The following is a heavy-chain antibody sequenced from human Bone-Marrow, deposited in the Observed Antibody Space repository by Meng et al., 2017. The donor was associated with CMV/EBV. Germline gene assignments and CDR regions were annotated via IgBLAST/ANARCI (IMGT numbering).Heavy chain of an antibody. V-gene: IGHV1-69*02. Sequence: SVKVSCKASGGTFSSYTISWVRQAPGQGLEWMGRIIPILGIANYAQKFQGRVTITADKSTSTAYMELSSLRSEDTAVYYCARYKTDGYNRGRLFDPWGQGTLVTVSS. CDR1: GGTFSSYT. J-gene: IGHJ5*02. CDR3: ARYKTDGYNRGRLFDP. D-gene: IGHD5-24*01. CDR2: IIPILGIA.